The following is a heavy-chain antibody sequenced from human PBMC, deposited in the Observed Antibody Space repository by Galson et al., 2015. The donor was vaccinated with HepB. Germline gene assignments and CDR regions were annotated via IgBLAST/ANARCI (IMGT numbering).Heavy chain of an antibody. CDR1: GFTFSSYA. J-gene: IGHJ4*02. D-gene: IGHD2-21*02. V-gene: IGHV3-30*04. Sequence: SLRLSCAASGFTFSSYAMHWVRQAPGKGLEWVAVISYDGSNKYYADSVKGRFTISRDNSKNTLYLQMNSLRAEDTAVYYCARDLPLYCGGDCYSPGYWGQGTLVTVSS. CDR2: ISYDGSNK. CDR3: ARDLPLYCGGDCYSPGY.